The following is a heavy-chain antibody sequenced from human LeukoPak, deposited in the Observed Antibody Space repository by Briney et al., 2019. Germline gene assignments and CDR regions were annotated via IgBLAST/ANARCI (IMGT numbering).Heavy chain of an antibody. CDR3: ARDLQVTMVRGAWFDP. CDR1: GYTFTGYY. Sequence: ASVKVSCKASGYTFTGYYMHWVRQAPGQGLEWMGWINPNSGGTNYAQKLQGRVTMTTDTSTSTAYMELRSLRSDDTAVYYCARDLQVTMVRGAWFDPWGQGTLVTVSS. D-gene: IGHD3-10*01. CDR2: INPNSGGT. J-gene: IGHJ5*02. V-gene: IGHV1-2*02.